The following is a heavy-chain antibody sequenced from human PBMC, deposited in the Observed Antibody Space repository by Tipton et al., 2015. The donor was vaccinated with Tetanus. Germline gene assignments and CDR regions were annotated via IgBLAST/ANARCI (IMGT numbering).Heavy chain of an antibody. CDR3: ARGLPREPFYFDY. V-gene: IGHV4-31*03. CDR2: IYYSART. CDR1: GGSLSSGTFY. D-gene: IGHD1-26*01. Sequence: TLSLTCSLSGGSLSSGTFYWDWIRQHPTQGLEWIGNIYYSARTSYAPSLESRVSISVDTSKNQCSLSLSSVTAADTAVYYCARGLPREPFYFDYWGQGKQVTVSS. J-gene: IGHJ4*02.